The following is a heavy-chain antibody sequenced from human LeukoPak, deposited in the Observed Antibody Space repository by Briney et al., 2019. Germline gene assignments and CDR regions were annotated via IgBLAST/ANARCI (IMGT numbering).Heavy chain of an antibody. CDR2: IYHSGST. J-gene: IGHJ3*02. CDR1: GGSIGSSNW. CDR3: ARASPTYYYGSGRKGAFDI. D-gene: IGHD3-10*01. V-gene: IGHV4-4*02. Sequence: SGTLSLTCAVSGGSIGSSNWWSWVRQPPGKGLEWIGEIYHSGSTNYNPSLKSRVTISVDKSKNQFSLKLSSVTAADTAVYYCARASPTYYYGSGRKGAFDIWGQGTMVTVSS.